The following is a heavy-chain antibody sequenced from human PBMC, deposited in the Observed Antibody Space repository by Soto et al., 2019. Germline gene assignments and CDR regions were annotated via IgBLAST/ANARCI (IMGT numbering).Heavy chain of an antibody. CDR2: INTSGGNS. D-gene: IGHD2-21*01. CDR1: GFIFTDWF. V-gene: IGHV1-46*01. CDR3: AKEGAIPGEVDA. Sequence: HLAQSGPEVKRPRASVKISCKASGFIFTDWFMHWVRQAPGQGPEWMGIINTSGGNSIYSQKFQDRVTMTRDTSTSTLYLELTSLTSADTAVYYCAKEGAIPGEVDAWGQGTLVTVSS. J-gene: IGHJ1*01.